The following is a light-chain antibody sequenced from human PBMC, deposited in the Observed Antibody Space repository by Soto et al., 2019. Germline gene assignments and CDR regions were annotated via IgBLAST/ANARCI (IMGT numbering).Light chain of an antibody. V-gene: IGLV2-14*01. CDR3: SSYTSSLYG. CDR2: EVS. J-gene: IGLJ1*01. CDR1: SSDVGGYNY. Sequence: QSVRTQPASVCGSPGQSITISCTGTSSDVGGYNYVSWYQQHPGKAPKLMIYEVSNRPSGVSNRFSGSKSGNTASLTISALQAEDEADYYCSSYTSSLYGFGTGTKVTV.